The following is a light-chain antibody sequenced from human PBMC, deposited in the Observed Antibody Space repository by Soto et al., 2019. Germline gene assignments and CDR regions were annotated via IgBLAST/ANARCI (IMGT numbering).Light chain of an antibody. CDR3: QHVYSYPLT. Sequence: DIQLTQSPSFLSASVGDRVTITCRASQGINHYVAWYQQKPGKAPKCLIDGASALQSGVPSRFSGSGSWAEFTLNISSLQPEDFATYYYQHVYSYPLTFGGGTRVEI. V-gene: IGKV1-9*01. CDR1: QGINHY. CDR2: GAS. J-gene: IGKJ4*01.